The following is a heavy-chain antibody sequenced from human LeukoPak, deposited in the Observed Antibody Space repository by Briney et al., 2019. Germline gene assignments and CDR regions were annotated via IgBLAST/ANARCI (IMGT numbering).Heavy chain of an antibody. V-gene: IGHV1-18*01. CDR1: GYIFTSYG. CDR3: ARDNDYVWGSYRYPGY. J-gene: IGHJ4*02. CDR2: ISVYNDNK. D-gene: IGHD3-16*02. Sequence: ASVKVSCKASGYIFTSYGISWVRQATGQGLEWMGWISVYNDNKNYAQKFQGRVTMTTDPSTSTAHMELRSLRSDDTAVYYCARDNDYVWGSYRYPGYWGQGTLVTVPS.